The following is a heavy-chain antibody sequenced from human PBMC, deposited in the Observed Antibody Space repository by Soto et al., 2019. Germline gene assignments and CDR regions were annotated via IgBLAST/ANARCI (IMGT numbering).Heavy chain of an antibody. D-gene: IGHD2-15*01. CDR3: AREGDCSGGSCSWYYYYGMDV. V-gene: IGHV1-18*04. CDR2: ISAYNGNT. J-gene: IGHJ6*02. CDR1: GYTFTSYG. Sequence: ASVKVSWKASGYTFTSYGISWVRPAPGQGLEWMGWISAYNGNTNYAQKLQGRVTMTTDTSTSTAYMELRSLRSDDTAVYYCAREGDCSGGSCSWYYYYGMDVWGQGTTVTVSS.